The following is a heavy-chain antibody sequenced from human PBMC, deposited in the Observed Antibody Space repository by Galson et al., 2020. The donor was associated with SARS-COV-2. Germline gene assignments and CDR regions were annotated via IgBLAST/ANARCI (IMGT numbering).Heavy chain of an antibody. J-gene: IGHJ3*02. CDR2: TYYSGST. CDR3: ARVAAAVKGAFDI. V-gene: IGHV4-31*03. Sequence: ASETLSLTCRVSGDSVTSGGYYWSWVRPHPGKGLEWIGYTYYSGSTYSNTSLQSRLTISVDTSKNQFSLKMTSLTAADTAVYYCARVAAAVKGAFDIWGQGTMVTVSS. CDR1: GDSVTSGGYY. D-gene: IGHD6-13*01.